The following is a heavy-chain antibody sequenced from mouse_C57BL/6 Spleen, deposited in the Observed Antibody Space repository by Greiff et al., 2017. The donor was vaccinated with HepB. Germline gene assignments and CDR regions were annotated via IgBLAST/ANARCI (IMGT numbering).Heavy chain of an antibody. J-gene: IGHJ2*01. V-gene: IGHV1-26*01. CDR2: INPNNGGT. CDR3: ARRFIYYYGSSPYYFDY. CDR1: GYTFTDYY. Sequence: EVKLQQSGPELVKPGASVKISCKASGYTFTDYYMNWVKQSHGKSLEWIGDINPNNGGTSYNQKFKGKATLTVDKSSSTAYMELRSLTSEDSAVYYCARRFIYYYGSSPYYFDYWGQGTTLTVSS. D-gene: IGHD1-1*01.